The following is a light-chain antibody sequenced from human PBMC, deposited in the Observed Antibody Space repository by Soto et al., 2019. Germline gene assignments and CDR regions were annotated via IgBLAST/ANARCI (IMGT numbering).Light chain of an antibody. CDR1: LSIRSY. J-gene: IGKJ1*01. Sequence: DIQITHSPSSLSASVVDRVTITFLASLSIRSYLNLYQQKPGKAPKLLIFAASSLQSGVPSRFSGSRSGPVFTLTISSLQPEDFATYYCQKSYSSPPKFGQGTKVDIK. CDR2: AAS. CDR3: QKSYSSPPK. V-gene: IGKV1-39*01.